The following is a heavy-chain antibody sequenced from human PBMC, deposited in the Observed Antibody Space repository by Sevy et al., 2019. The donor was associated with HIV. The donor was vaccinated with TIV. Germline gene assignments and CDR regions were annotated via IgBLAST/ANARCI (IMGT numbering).Heavy chain of an antibody. CDR1: GYTFTSYD. CDR2: MNPNSGNT. J-gene: IGHJ6*03. D-gene: IGHD5-18*01. CDR3: ARVRRGYSYVYYYYYMDV. Sequence: ASVKVSCKASGYTFTSYDINWVRQATGQGLEWMGWMNPNSGNTGYAQKFQGRVTMTRNTSISTAYMELSSLRSEDTAVYYCARVRRGYSYVYYYYYMDVWGKGTTVTVSS. V-gene: IGHV1-8*01.